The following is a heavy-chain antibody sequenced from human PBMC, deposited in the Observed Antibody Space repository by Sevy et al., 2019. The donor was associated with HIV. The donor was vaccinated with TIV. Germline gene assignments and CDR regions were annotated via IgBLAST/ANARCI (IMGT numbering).Heavy chain of an antibody. J-gene: IGHJ6*02. CDR2: LGSGGDA. V-gene: IGHV3-13*01. Sequence: GGSLRLSCGATGFTFSSYDMHWVRRAADKGLEWVSGLGSGGDAYYPGSVKGRFTISRENAMNSMYLQMNSLRAGDTAVYYSARSGGYSDYGMDVWGQGTTVTVSS. CDR3: ARSGGYSDYGMDV. D-gene: IGHD5-12*01. CDR1: GFTFSSYD.